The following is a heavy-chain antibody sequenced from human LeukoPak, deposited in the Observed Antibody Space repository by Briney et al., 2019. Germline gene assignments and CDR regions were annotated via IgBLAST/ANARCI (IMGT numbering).Heavy chain of an antibody. Sequence: GGSLRLSCAASGFTFSSYAMSWVRQAPGKGLEWVSAISGGGGSTYYADSVKGRFTISRDNSKNTPYLQMNSLRAEDTAVYYCATSLGYCSGGSCPLSYWGQGSLVTVSS. J-gene: IGHJ4*02. CDR2: ISGGGGST. V-gene: IGHV3-23*01. CDR3: ATSLGYCSGGSCPLSY. CDR1: GFTFSSYA. D-gene: IGHD2-15*01.